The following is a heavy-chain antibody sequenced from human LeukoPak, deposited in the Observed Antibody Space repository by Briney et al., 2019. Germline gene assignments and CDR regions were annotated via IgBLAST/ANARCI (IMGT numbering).Heavy chain of an antibody. J-gene: IGHJ5*02. CDR3: ARLLAGAAAGDNWFDP. Sequence: YPGDSDTRYSPSFQGQVTISADKSISTAYLQWSSLKASDTAMYYCARLLAGAAAGDNWFDPWGQGTLVAVSS. CDR2: YPGDSDT. D-gene: IGHD6-13*01. V-gene: IGHV5-51*01.